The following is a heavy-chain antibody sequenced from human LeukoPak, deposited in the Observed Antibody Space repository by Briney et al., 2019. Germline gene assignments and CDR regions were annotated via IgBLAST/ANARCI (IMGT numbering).Heavy chain of an antibody. Sequence: GGSLRLSCAASGFTVSSYYMSWVRQAPGKGLEWVSVIYSGGSTYYAGSVKGRFTISRDNSKNTLYLQMNSLRAEDTAVYYCARDAGVEYYFDYWGQGTLVTVSS. CDR1: GFTVSSYY. D-gene: IGHD3-10*01. CDR3: ARDAGVEYYFDY. CDR2: IYSGGST. V-gene: IGHV3-66*01. J-gene: IGHJ4*02.